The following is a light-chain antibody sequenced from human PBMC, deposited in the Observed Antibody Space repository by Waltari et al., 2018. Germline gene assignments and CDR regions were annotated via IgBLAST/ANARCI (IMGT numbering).Light chain of an antibody. CDR2: LNSDGSH. Sequence: QLVLTQSPSASASLGASVKLTCTLSSGHSSYAIPWHPPQPEKGPRYLLKLNSDGSHSKGDGIPDRFSGSSSGAERYLTISSLQSEDEADYYCQTWGTGTSVFGGGTKLTVL. V-gene: IGLV4-69*01. CDR3: QTWGTGTSV. J-gene: IGLJ3*02. CDR1: SGHSSYA.